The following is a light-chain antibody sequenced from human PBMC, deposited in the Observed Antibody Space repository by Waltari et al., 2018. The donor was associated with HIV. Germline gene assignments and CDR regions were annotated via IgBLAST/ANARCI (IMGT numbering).Light chain of an antibody. V-gene: IGLV2-14*03. CDR1: SSEIRTYNY. Sequence: SALTQPASVSGSPGQSLTISCTGASSEIRTYNYVSWYQHHPGKAPRLLIYDVTNRPSGVSHRFSGSKSGDTASLIISGLQAEDEADYFCAAYIGPWVFGGGTRLTV. CDR3: AAYIGPWV. CDR2: DVT. J-gene: IGLJ3*02.